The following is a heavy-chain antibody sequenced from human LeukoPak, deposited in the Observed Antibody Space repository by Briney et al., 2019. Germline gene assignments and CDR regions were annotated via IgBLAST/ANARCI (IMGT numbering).Heavy chain of an antibody. CDR2: IYHSGST. D-gene: IGHD3-3*01. Sequence: SETLSLTCAVSGYSISSGFYWGWIRQPPGKGLEWVGSIYHSGSTYYNPSLKSRVTISVDTSKNQFSLKLSSVTAADTAVYYCARVLYYDFWSGYPSYYYYMDVWGKGTTVTVSS. CDR1: GYSISSGFY. V-gene: IGHV4-38-2*01. J-gene: IGHJ6*03. CDR3: ARVLYYDFWSGYPSYYYYMDV.